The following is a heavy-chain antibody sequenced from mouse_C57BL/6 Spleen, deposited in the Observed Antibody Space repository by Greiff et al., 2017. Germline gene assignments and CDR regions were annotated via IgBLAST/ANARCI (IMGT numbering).Heavy chain of an antibody. Sequence: QVHVKQSGAELVRPGASVTLSCKASGYTFTDYEMHWVKQTPVHGLEWIGAIDPETGGTAYNQKFKGKAILTADKSSSTAYMELRSLTSEDSAVYYCTRGRITTVVRYFDVWGTGTTVTVSS. D-gene: IGHD1-1*01. CDR1: GYTFTDYE. CDR3: TRGRITTVVRYFDV. V-gene: IGHV1-15*01. J-gene: IGHJ1*03. CDR2: IDPETGGT.